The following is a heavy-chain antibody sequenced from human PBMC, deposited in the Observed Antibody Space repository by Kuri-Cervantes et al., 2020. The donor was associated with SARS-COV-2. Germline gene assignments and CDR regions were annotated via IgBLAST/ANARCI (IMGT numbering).Heavy chain of an antibody. Sequence: LRLFCAVSGGSISIGGYSWSWIRQPPGKGLEWIGYIYHSGSTYYNPSLKSRVTITVDRSKNQFSLKLSSVTAADTAVYYCAREIADCSSTSCYSRFDPWGQGTLVTVSS. CDR2: IYHSGST. CDR3: AREIADCSSTSCYSRFDP. J-gene: IGHJ5*02. D-gene: IGHD2-2*02. V-gene: IGHV4-30-2*01. CDR1: GGSISIGGYS.